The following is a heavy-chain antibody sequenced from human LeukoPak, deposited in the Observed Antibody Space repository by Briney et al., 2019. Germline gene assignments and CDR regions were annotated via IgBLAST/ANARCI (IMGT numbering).Heavy chain of an antibody. J-gene: IGHJ4*02. CDR3: ASLYSYGSGKYDY. D-gene: IGHD5-18*01. CDR2: IIPIFGTA. Sequence: SVKVSCKASGGTFISYAISWVRQAPGQGLEWMGGIIPIFGTANYAQKFQGRVTITADESTSTAYMELSSLRSEDTAVYYCASLYSYGSGKYDYWGQGTLVTVSS. CDR1: GGTFISYA. V-gene: IGHV1-69*13.